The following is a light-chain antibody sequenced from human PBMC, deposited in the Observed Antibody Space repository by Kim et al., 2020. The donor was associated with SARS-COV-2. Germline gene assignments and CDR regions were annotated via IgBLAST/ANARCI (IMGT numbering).Light chain of an antibody. CDR3: NSRDSNDNVV. V-gene: IGLV3-19*01. CDR2: GKN. Sequence: GALGQTVRITCQGDSLRSYYATWYQQKPGQAPILVIYGKNNRPSGIPDRFSGSSSGNTASLTITGTQAGDEADYYCNSRDSNDNVVFGGGTQRPS. J-gene: IGLJ2*01. CDR1: SLRSYY.